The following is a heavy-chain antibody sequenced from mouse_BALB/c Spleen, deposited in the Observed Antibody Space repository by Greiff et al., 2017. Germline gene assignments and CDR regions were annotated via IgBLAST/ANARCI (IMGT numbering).Heavy chain of an antibody. Sequence: EVKLMESGGGLVKPGGSLKLSCAASGFTFSSYAMSWVRQTPEKRLEWVATISSGGSYTYYPDSVKGRFTISRDNAKNTLYLQMSSLRSEDTAMYYCARDITTAFYAMDYWGQGTSVTVSS. CDR3: ARDITTAFYAMDY. V-gene: IGHV5-9-3*01. D-gene: IGHD1-2*01. CDR1: GFTFSSYA. J-gene: IGHJ4*01. CDR2: ISSGGSYT.